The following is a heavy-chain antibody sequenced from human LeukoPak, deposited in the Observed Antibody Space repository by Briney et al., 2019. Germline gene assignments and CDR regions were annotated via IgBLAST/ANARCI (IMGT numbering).Heavy chain of an antibody. CDR3: ARLRGSYWGPFDY. CDR1: GGSIRSFY. CDR2: VYYTGST. J-gene: IGHJ4*02. V-gene: IGHV4-59*08. Sequence: SETLSLTCTVSGGSIRSFYWTWIRQPPGRGLEWIGYVYYTGSTNYNPSLKSRLTISVDTSENQFSLKLTSVTAADTAVYYCARLRGSYWGPFDYWGQGALVSVSS. D-gene: IGHD1-26*01.